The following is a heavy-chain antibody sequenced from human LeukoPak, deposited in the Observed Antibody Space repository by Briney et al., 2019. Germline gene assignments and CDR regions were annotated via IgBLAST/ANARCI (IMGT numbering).Heavy chain of an antibody. CDR1: GYTFTNYH. D-gene: IGHD3-22*01. Sequence: ASVKVSCKASGYTFTNYHINWVRQAPGQGLEWMGHINPNSGGTDYAQKFQGRVTMTRDTSISTAYMELSRLRSDDTAVYYCARLSSGYYVFDYWGQGTLVTVSS. CDR3: ARLSSGYYVFDY. J-gene: IGHJ4*02. V-gene: IGHV1-2*06. CDR2: INPNSGGT.